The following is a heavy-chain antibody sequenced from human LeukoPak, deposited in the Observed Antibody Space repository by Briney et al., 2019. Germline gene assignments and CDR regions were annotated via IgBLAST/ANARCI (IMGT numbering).Heavy chain of an antibody. J-gene: IGHJ4*02. V-gene: IGHV3-30-3*01. CDR1: GFTLSSFT. D-gene: IGHD6-13*01. CDR3: ARACDSSWHNFDY. Sequence: GRSLRLSCAASGFTLSSFTMHWVRHNPGKGLEWVAVISYDESQKWYADSVKGRFTISRDISKNTLYLEMDSLRGEDTAVYYCARACDSSWHNFDYWGQGSLVTVSS. CDR2: ISYDESQK.